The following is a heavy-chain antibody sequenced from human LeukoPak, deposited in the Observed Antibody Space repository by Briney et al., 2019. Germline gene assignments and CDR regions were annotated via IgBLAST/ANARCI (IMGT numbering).Heavy chain of an antibody. CDR3: ARWETNFGGNGEAFDI. J-gene: IGHJ3*02. D-gene: IGHD2-21*01. V-gene: IGHV5-51*01. Sequence: GESLKISCKASGYTFTNYWIGWVRQLPGKGLEWMGIIYPGDSETKYSPSFQGQVTISADKSINTAYLRWGSLKAWDSPMYHCARWETNFGGNGEAFDIWGQGTVVSVSS. CDR1: GYTFTNYW. CDR2: IYPGDSET.